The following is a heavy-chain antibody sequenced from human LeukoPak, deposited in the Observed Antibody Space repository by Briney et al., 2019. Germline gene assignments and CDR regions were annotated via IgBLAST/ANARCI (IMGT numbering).Heavy chain of an antibody. J-gene: IGHJ4*02. CDR3: ARTRSCGGGFYPWDFHY. Sequence: GGSLRLSCAASGFTFSSYGMHWVRQAPGKGLEWVAVISYDGSNKYYADSVKGRFTISRDNARNSLYLQMNSLRAEDTAVYYCARTRSCGGGFYPWDFHYWGQGTPVTVSS. CDR2: ISYDGSNK. D-gene: IGHD2-21*02. V-gene: IGHV3-30*03. CDR1: GFTFSSYG.